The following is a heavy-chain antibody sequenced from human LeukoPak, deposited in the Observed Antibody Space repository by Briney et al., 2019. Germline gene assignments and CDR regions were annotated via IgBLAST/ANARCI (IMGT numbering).Heavy chain of an antibody. V-gene: IGHV3-74*01. J-gene: IGHJ4*02. CDR3: ARSPGYGDYVTFDY. CDR2: INSDGSST. D-gene: IGHD4-17*01. CDR1: GFTFSSYW. Sequence: HSGGSLRLSCAASGFTFSSYWMHWVRQAAGKGLVWVPRINSDGSSTSYADSVKGRFTISRDNAKNTLYLQMNSLRAEDTAVYYCARSPGYGDYVTFDYWGQGTLVTVSS.